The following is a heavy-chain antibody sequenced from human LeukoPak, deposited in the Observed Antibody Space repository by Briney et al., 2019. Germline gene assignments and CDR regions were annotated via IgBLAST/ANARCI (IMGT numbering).Heavy chain of an antibody. CDR2: IYYSGST. CDR3: AGTPTLSYFDL. Sequence: SETLSLTCTVSGGSISSHYWSWIRQPPGKGLEWIGYIYYSGSTNYNPSLKSRVTISVDTSKNQFSLKLSSVTAADTAVYYCAGTPTLSYFDLWGQGTLVTVSS. CDR1: GGSISSHY. J-gene: IGHJ4*02. V-gene: IGHV4-59*11.